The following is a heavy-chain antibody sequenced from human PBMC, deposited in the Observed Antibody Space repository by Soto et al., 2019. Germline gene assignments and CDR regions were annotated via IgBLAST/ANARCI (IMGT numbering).Heavy chain of an antibody. V-gene: IGHV4-31*03. CDR2: IYYSGST. CDR3: ARLIGTTPFWAFDI. D-gene: IGHD1-7*01. CDR1: GGSISSGGYY. Sequence: QVQLQESGPGLVKPSQTLSLTCTVSGGSISSGGYYWSWIRQHPGKGLEWIGYIYYSGSTYYNPSLKSRVTISVDTSKNQFSLKLSSVTAAETAVYYCARLIGTTPFWAFDIWGQGTMVTVSS. J-gene: IGHJ3*02.